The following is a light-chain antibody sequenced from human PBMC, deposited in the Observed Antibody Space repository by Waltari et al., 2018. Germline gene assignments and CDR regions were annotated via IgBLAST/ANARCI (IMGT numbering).Light chain of an antibody. CDR3: QQYADPPLT. CDR1: HIVARNY. Sequence: ENVLTQSPGTLSLSPGERVTLSCRASHIVARNYLGWFHQKSGQAPRLLIYDVSIRATGVPDRFSGSGSGTDFTLTIDRLEPEDFAVYYCQQYADPPLTFGGGSRVEI. J-gene: IGKJ4*01. V-gene: IGKV3-20*01. CDR2: DVS.